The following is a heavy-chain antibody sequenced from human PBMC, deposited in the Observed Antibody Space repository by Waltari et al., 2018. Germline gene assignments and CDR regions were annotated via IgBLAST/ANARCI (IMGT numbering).Heavy chain of an antibody. V-gene: IGHV3-30*03. Sequence: QVRLAEPGGGMVQSGGSMRLHCDASVFTFSRHGLHWVRQAPGKGLEWVAFITYDGGRKFYSDSLKGRFTISRDNSKDILFLDMNNLRRDDTAVYFCARGSAGKPLDNWGQGALVTVSS. CDR1: VFTFSRHG. CDR3: ARGSAGKPLDN. CDR2: ITYDGGRK. D-gene: IGHD2-15*01. J-gene: IGHJ4*02.